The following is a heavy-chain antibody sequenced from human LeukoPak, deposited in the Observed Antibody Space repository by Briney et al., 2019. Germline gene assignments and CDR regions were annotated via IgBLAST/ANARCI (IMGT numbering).Heavy chain of an antibody. V-gene: IGHV3-11*05. CDR3: ARDRGAAAAGTNWFDP. Sequence: GGFLRLSCAASGFTFSDYYMSWIRQAPGKGLEWVSYISSSSSYTNYADSVKGRFTISRDNAKNALYLQMNSLRAEDTAVYYCARDRGAAAAGTNWFDPWGQGTLVTVSS. J-gene: IGHJ5*02. CDR1: GFTFSDYY. CDR2: ISSSSSYT. D-gene: IGHD6-13*01.